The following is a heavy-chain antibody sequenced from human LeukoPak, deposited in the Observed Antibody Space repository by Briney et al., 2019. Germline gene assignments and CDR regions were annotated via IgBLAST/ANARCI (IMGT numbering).Heavy chain of an antibody. V-gene: IGHV1-18*01. CDR2: ISGYNGNT. CDR1: GYTFTSYD. CDR3: ASGLAGSLYYYYGMDV. J-gene: IGHJ6*02. D-gene: IGHD6-19*01. Sequence: ASVKVSCKASGYTFTSYDINWVRQAPGQGLEWMGWISGYNGNTNYVQKLQGRVTMTTDTSTSTAYMELRSLRSDDTAVYYCASGLAGSLYYYYGMDVWGQGTTVTVSS.